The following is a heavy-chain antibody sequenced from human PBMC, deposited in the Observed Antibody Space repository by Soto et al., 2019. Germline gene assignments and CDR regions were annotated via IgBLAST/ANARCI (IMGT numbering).Heavy chain of an antibody. Sequence: EVQRLESGGGLVQPGGSLRLSCAASEFTFSSYTMSWVRQAPGKGVEWVSAVSGSGGSTYYADSVKGRYTISRDNSRNTLFLQMNSRRAEDTAVFYCGRGGGAFEIWGQGTMVTVSS. J-gene: IGHJ3*02. CDR3: GRGGGAFEI. D-gene: IGHD2-15*01. CDR1: EFTFSSYT. CDR2: VSGSGGST. V-gene: IGHV3-23*01.